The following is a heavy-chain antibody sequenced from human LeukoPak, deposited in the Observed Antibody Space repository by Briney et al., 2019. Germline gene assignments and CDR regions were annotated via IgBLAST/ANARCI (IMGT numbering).Heavy chain of an antibody. V-gene: IGHV6-1*01. CDR3: ARDQGGSYYFDY. J-gene: IGHJ4*02. CDR1: GDSVSSNSAA. CDR2: TYYRSKWYN. Sequence: SQTLSLTCDISGDSVSSNSAAWNWIRQSPSRGLKWLGRTYYRSKWYNDYAASVKSRISINPGTSKNQFSLRLNSVTPENTAVYYCARDQGGSYYFDYWGQGTLVTVSS. D-gene: IGHD2-15*01.